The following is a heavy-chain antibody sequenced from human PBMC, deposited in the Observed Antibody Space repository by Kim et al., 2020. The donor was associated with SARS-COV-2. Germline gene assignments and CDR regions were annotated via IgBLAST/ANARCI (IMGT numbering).Heavy chain of an antibody. CDR1: GGSISSHY. CDR3: VRGGCIDCGSFCFDQ. V-gene: IGHV4-59*11. D-gene: IGHD2-2*01. Sequence: SETLSLTCTVSGGSISSHYWSWIRQPPGKGLEWIGNVYHSGSTSNNPSLKSRVTMSVETSKRQFSLHLTSVTAADTAMCYCVRGGCIDCGSFCFDQWGQGTLVTVSS. J-gene: IGHJ5*02. CDR2: VYHSGST.